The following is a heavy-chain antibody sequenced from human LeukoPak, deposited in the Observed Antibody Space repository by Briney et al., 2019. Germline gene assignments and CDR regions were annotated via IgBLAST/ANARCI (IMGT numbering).Heavy chain of an antibody. CDR1: GGSFSGYY. CDR2: INHSGST. D-gene: IGHD6-19*01. J-gene: IGHJ4*02. Sequence: SETLSLTCAVYGGSFSGYYWSWIRQPPGKGLEWIGEINHSGSTNYNPSLKSRVTISVDTSKDQFSLKLSSVTAADTAVFYCARGRSSGWFGNWGQGTLVTVSS. V-gene: IGHV4-34*01. CDR3: ARGRSSGWFGN.